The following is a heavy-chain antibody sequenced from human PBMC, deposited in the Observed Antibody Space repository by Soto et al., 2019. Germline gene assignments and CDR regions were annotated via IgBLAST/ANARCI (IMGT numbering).Heavy chain of an antibody. CDR2: IYWDGDT. V-gene: IGHV2-5*02. D-gene: IGHD2-21*02. CDR1: GFSLNTGGLG. J-gene: IGHJ6*02. Sequence: QITLKESGPTLVKPTQTLTLTCTFSGFSLNTGGLGVGWIRQPPGKALEWLALIYWDGDTRYSPSLKSRLSITNDTSNNQLVLTMTNIEQMDTATYYCPHSRFGGDCLRAYSPHCYFVLDVWGQGSTVTVSS. CDR3: PHSRFGGDCLRAYSPHCYFVLDV.